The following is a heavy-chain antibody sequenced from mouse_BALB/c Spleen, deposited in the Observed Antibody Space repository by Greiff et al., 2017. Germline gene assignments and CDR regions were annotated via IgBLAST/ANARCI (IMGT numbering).Heavy chain of an antibody. CDR2: ILPGSGST. J-gene: IGHJ3*01. D-gene: IGHD1-1*01. CDR3: ASRYSSWFAY. Sequence: VQLKQSGAELVRPGALVKLSCKASGFNIKDYYMHWVKQRPGHGLEWIGEILPGSGSTNYNEKFKGKATFTADTSSNTAYMQLSSLTSEDSAVYYCASRYSSWFAYWGQGTLVTVSA. CDR1: GFNIKDYY. V-gene: IGHV1-9*01.